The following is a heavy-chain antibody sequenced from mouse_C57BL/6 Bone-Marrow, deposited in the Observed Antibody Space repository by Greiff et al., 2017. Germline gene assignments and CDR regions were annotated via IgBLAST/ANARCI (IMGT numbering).Heavy chain of an antibody. V-gene: IGHV14-4*01. D-gene: IGHD1-1*01. CDR1: GFNIKDDY. CDR2: IDPENGDT. CDR3: TSLGTTVVAPYWYFDV. J-gene: IGHJ1*03. Sequence: EVQLQQSGAELVRPGASVKLSCTASGFNIKDDYMHWVKQRPEQGLEWIGWIDPENGDTEYASKFQGKATITADTSSNTAYLQLSSLTSEDTAVYYCTSLGTTVVAPYWYFDVWGTGTTVTVSS.